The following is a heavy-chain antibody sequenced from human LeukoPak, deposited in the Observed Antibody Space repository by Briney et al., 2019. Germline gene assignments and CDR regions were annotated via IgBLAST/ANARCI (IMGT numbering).Heavy chain of an antibody. D-gene: IGHD1-7*01. CDR1: GYMFSDYA. Sequence: ASVKVSCKASGYMFSDYAMQWVRQAPGQGPEWMGWINAGNGKIKYSQKFQDRVSIIRDTSATTAYMELSSLRSEDTAVYYCARGIWNSGSWGPYYFDSWGQGTLVTVSS. J-gene: IGHJ4*02. CDR3: ARGIWNSGSWGPYYFDS. V-gene: IGHV1-3*01. CDR2: INAGNGKI.